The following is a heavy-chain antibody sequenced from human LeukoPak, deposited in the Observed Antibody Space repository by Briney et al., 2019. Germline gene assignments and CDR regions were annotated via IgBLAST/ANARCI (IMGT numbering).Heavy chain of an antibody. CDR2: IIPILGIA. CDR1: GYTFTSYA. D-gene: IGHD5-18*01. Sequence: SVKVSCKASGYTFTSYAISWVRQAPGQGLEWMGRIIPILGIANYAQKFQGRVTITADKSTSTAYMELSSLRSEDTAVYYCAREWSGYSYGWWGQGTLVTVSS. V-gene: IGHV1-69*04. J-gene: IGHJ4*02. CDR3: AREWSGYSYGW.